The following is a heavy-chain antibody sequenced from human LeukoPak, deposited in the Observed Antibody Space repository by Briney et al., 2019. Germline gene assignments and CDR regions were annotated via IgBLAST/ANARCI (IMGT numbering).Heavy chain of an antibody. Sequence: GGSLRLSCTASGFTFGDYAMSWVRQAPGKGLEWVGFIRSKAYGGTTEYAASVKGRFTISRDDSKSIAYLQMNSLKTEDTAVYYCTRVYGDYLDYWGQGTLVTVSS. CDR2: IRSKAYGGTT. D-gene: IGHD4-17*01. J-gene: IGHJ4*02. V-gene: IGHV3-49*04. CDR3: TRVYGDYLDY. CDR1: GFTFGDYA.